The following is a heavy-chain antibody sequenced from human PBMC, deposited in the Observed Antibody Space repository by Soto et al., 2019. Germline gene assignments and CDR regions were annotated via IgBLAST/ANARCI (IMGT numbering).Heavy chain of an antibody. J-gene: IGHJ4*02. CDR2: INPSGGST. V-gene: IGHV1-46*01. CDR3: ARGSPLYYYDSSGYPRLVFEY. D-gene: IGHD3-22*01. Sequence: ASVKPSCKASGYTFTSYYMHWVQQAPGQGLEWMGIINPSGGSTSYAQKFQGRVTMTRDTSTSTVYMELSSLRSEDTAVYYCARGSPLYYYDSSGYPRLVFEYLGQGTLVTVSS. CDR1: GYTFTSYY.